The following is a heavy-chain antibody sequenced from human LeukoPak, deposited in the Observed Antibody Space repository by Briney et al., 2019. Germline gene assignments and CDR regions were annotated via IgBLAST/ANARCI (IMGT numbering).Heavy chain of an antibody. V-gene: IGHV1-24*01. CDR1: GYTLTELS. Sequence: ASVKVSCKVSGYTLTELSMHWVRQAPGKGLEWMGGFDPEDGETIYAQKFQGRVTMTEDTSTDTAYMELSSLRSEDTAVYYCATIKVYYYDSSGYYFDYWGQGTLVTVSS. D-gene: IGHD3-22*01. CDR3: ATIKVYYYDSSGYYFDY. CDR2: FDPEDGET. J-gene: IGHJ4*02.